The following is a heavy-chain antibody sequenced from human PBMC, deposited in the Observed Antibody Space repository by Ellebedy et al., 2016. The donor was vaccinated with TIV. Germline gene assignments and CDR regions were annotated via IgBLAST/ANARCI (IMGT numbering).Heavy chain of an antibody. J-gene: IGHJ4*02. CDR2: INPNSGGT. CDR3: ATTNYYDSSGYPRRWYYFDY. Sequence: ASVKVSXXASGYTFTSYGISWVRQAPGQGLEWMGWINPNSGGTNYAQKFQGWVTMTRDTSTSTVYMELSSLRSEDTAVYYCATTNYYDSSGYPRRWYYFDYWGQGTLVTVSS. D-gene: IGHD3-22*01. CDR1: GYTFTSYG. V-gene: IGHV1-2*04.